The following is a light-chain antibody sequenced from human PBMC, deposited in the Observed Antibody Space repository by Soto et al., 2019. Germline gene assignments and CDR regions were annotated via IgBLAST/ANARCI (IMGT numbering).Light chain of an antibody. V-gene: IGKV3-11*01. J-gene: IGKJ5*01. CDR3: QQRSDWPPIT. CDR2: DAS. CDR1: QSVGTY. Sequence: EIVLTQSPATLSLSPGERATLSCRASQSVGTYLVWYQQKPGQAPRLLIYDASSRATGIPARFSGSGSGTDFTLTMSSLEPEDFAVYYCQQRSDWPPITFGQGTRLDIK.